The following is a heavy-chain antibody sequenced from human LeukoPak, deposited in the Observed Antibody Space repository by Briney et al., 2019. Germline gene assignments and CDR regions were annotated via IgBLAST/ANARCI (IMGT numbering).Heavy chain of an antibody. Sequence: SGGSLRLSCAASGFTFSDYYMSWIRQAPGKGLEWVSYISSSGSTIYYADSVKGRFTISRDNAKNSLCLQMNSLRAEDTAVYYCARDLDYYDSSGLGIDYWGQGTLVTVSS. CDR1: GFTFSDYY. J-gene: IGHJ4*02. CDR3: ARDLDYYDSSGLGIDY. D-gene: IGHD3-22*01. V-gene: IGHV3-11*01. CDR2: ISSSGSTI.